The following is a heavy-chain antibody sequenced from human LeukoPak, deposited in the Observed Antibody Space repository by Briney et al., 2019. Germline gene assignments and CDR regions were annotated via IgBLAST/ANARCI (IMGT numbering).Heavy chain of an antibody. CDR2: INHSGST. J-gene: IGHJ2*01. Sequence: PGGTLRLSCAASGFTFSNHGMNWVRQPPGKGLEWIGEINHSGSTNYNPSLKSRVTISVDTSKNQFSLKLSSVTAADTAVYYCARRPQSKRSRGVTSYWYFDLWGRGTLVTVSS. CDR3: ARRPQSKRSRGVTSYWYFDL. D-gene: IGHD3-10*01. V-gene: IGHV4-34*01. CDR1: GFTFSNHG.